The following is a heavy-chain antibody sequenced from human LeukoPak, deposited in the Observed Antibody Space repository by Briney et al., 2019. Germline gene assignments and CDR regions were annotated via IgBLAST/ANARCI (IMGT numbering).Heavy chain of an antibody. CDR2: INPYNGKT. Sequence: ASVKVSCKTSGYTFATYGIGWVRQAPGEPLEWMGWINPYNGKTNYAQKVQDRVTMTTDTSTNTTYMELRGLRSDDTAVYYCARQITMIVVVINDAFDIWGQGTMVTVSS. V-gene: IGHV1-18*01. J-gene: IGHJ3*02. D-gene: IGHD3-22*01. CDR3: ARQITMIVVVINDAFDI. CDR1: GYTFATYG.